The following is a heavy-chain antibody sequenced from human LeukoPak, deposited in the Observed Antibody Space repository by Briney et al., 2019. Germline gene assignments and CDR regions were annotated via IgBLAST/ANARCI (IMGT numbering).Heavy chain of an antibody. CDR1: GGSISSHY. CDR3: ARAVIYDFWSGYETIYYYYMDV. J-gene: IGHJ6*03. CDR2: IYYSGST. D-gene: IGHD3-3*01. V-gene: IGHV4-59*11. Sequence: SETLSLTCTVSGGSISSHYWSWIRQPPGKGLEWIGYIYYSGSTNYNPSLKSRVTTSVDTSKNQFSLKLSSVTAADTAVYYCARAVIYDFWSGYETIYYYYMDVWGKGTTVTVSS.